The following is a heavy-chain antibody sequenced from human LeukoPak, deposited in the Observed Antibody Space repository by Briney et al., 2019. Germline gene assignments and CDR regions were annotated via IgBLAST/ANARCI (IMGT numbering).Heavy chain of an antibody. J-gene: IGHJ6*02. CDR1: GYTFTSYG. CDR3: ARDPPITATGYYYGMDV. V-gene: IGHV1-18*01. CDR2: ISAYNGNT. D-gene: IGHD4-17*01. Sequence: ASVKVSCKASGYTFTSYGISWVRQAPGQGLEWMGWISAYNGNTNYAQKLQGRVTMTTDTSTSTAYMELRSLRSDDTAVYYCARDPPITATGYYYGMDVWGQGTTVTVS.